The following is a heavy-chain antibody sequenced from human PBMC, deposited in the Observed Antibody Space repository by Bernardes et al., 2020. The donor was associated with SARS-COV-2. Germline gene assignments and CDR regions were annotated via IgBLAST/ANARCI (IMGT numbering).Heavy chain of an antibody. Sequence: ASMKVSCKASGYTFTGYYMHWVRQAPGQGLEWMGWINPNSGGTNYAQKFQGWVTMTRDTSISTAYMELSRLRSDDTAVYYCARETHSNRGYYYYGMDVWGQGTTVTVSS. D-gene: IGHD4-4*01. CDR3: ARETHSNRGYYYYGMDV. CDR2: INPNSGGT. J-gene: IGHJ6*02. CDR1: GYTFTGYY. V-gene: IGHV1-2*04.